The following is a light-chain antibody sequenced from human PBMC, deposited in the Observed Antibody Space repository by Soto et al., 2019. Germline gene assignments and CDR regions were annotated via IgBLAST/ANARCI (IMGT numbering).Light chain of an antibody. J-gene: IGKJ1*01. Sequence: DIQLTQSPSPLSASAGDRATITCRASHNISSYLAWYQQKPGKAPKLLIYVASTLPGGVPGRFSGSGSGREFTLTISSLQPEDFATYSGQQHNNYPWTFGQGTKVDIK. V-gene: IGKV1-9*01. CDR1: HNISSY. CDR3: QQHNNYPWT. CDR2: VAS.